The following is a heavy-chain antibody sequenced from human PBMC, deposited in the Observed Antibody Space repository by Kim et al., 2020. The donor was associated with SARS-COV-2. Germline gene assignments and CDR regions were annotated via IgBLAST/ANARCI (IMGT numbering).Heavy chain of an antibody. D-gene: IGHD6-19*01. J-gene: IGHJ4*02. CDR2: ISIDSMDI. V-gene: IGHV3-21*01. CDR1: GFPLSTRH. Sequence: GGSLRLSCEASGFPLSTRHMNWFRQAPGKGLEWVSSISIDSMDIKYADSVKGRFTVSRDNAKNSLYLQVSSLRAEDTAVYYCARESGGWARDLGGQGTLVTVSP. CDR3: ARESGGWARDL.